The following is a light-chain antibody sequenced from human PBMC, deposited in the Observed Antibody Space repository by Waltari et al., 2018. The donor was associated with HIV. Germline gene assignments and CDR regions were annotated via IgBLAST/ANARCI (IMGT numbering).Light chain of an antibody. J-gene: IGKJ2*01. CDR3: QQYYSTPRT. CDR1: QSLLYRSNNKNY. CDR2: WAS. V-gene: IGKV4-1*01. Sequence: IVMTQSPDSLTVSLGARATINCRSSQSLLYRSNNKNYLAWYQQNPGQPPKLLFYWASTRESGVSNRFSGIESGTKFTLTISDLQADDVALYYCQQYYSTPRTFGQGTRLEI.